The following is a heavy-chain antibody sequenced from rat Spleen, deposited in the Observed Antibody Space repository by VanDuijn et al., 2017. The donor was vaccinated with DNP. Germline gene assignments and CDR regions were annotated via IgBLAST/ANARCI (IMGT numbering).Heavy chain of an antibody. V-gene: IGHV5S23*01. CDR2: ITDSGGDT. Sequence: EVQLVESGGGLVQPGRSLKLSCAASGITFNNYDMAWVRQAPAKGLEWVAFITDSGGDTYYRDSVKGRFTVSRDNAKSSLYLQMDSLRSEDTATYYCASFNYFDYWGQGVMVTVSS. J-gene: IGHJ2*01. D-gene: IGHD1-3*01. CDR1: GITFNNYD. CDR3: ASFNYFDY.